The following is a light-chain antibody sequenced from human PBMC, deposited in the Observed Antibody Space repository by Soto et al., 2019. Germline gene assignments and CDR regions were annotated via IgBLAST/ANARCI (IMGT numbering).Light chain of an antibody. V-gene: IGKV3-20*01. CDR2: GAS. CDR1: QRVSSRY. J-gene: IGKJ3*01. CDR3: QPYGCSPT. Sequence: EIVLTQSPGTLSLSPGERATLSCRASQRVSSRYLAWYQQKPGQAPRLLIYGASSRTTGTPDMFSGSGSGTDFPLTISRLEDEDFAVYYWQPYGCSPTFGPGTKVDF.